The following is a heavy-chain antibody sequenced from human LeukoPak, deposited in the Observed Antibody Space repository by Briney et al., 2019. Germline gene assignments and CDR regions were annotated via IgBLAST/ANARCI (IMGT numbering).Heavy chain of an antibody. CDR1: GFTFSSYE. CDR3: ARVDVGSTYFDY. CDR2: ISSSGSTR. J-gene: IGHJ4*02. D-gene: IGHD1-26*01. Sequence: PGGSLRLSCAASGFTFSSYEMNWVRQASGKGLEWVSYISSSGSTRYYADSVKGRFTISRDNADSVKGRFTISRDNAKNSLYLQMNSLRAEDTAVYYCARVDVGSTYFDYWGQGTLVTVSS. V-gene: IGHV3-48*03.